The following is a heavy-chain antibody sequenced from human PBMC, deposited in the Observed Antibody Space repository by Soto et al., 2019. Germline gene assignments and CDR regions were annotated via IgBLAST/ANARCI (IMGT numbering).Heavy chain of an antibody. J-gene: IGHJ4*02. Sequence: SETLSLTCAVSGGSISSGGYSWSWIRQPPGKGLEWIGYIYHSGSTYYNPSLKSRVTISVDRSKNQFSLKLSSVTAADTAVHYCARASVIVATIHFDYWGQGTLVTVSS. V-gene: IGHV4-30-2*01. CDR1: GGSISSGGYS. CDR2: IYHSGST. D-gene: IGHD5-12*01. CDR3: ARASVIVATIHFDY.